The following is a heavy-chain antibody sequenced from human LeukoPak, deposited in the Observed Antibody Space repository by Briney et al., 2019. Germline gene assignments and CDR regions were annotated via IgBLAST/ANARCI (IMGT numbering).Heavy chain of an antibody. CDR2: IIPIFGTA. CDR3: ARAAAYYYDSSGYYYY. V-gene: IGHV1-69*13. Sequence: GASVKVSCKASGGTFSSYAISWVRQAPGQWLEWMGGIIPIFGTANYAQKFQGRVTITADESTSTAYMELSSLRSEDTAVYYCARAAAYYYDSSGYYYYWGQGTLVTVSS. D-gene: IGHD3-22*01. J-gene: IGHJ4*02. CDR1: GGTFSSYA.